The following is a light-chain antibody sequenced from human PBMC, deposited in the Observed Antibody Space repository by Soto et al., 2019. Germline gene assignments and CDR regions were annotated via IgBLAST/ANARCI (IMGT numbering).Light chain of an antibody. CDR1: SSDVGIYNY. Sequence: QSVLTQPASVSGSAGQSIAISCTGSSSDVGIYNYVSWYQQHPGKVPKLIIYEVTSRPSGVSIRFSGSKSGTSASLAISGLQPEDEADYYCAAWDDRINALFGSGTTVTV. J-gene: IGLJ1*01. CDR2: EVT. V-gene: IGLV2-14*01. CDR3: AAWDDRINAL.